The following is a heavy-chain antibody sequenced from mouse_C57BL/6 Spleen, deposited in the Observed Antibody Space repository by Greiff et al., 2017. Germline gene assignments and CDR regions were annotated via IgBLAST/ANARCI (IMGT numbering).Heavy chain of an antibody. Sequence: QVQLQQPGPELVKPGASVKLSCKASGYTFTSYWMHWVKQRPGQGLEWIGNINPSNGGTNYNEKFKSKATLTVDKSSSTAYMQLSSQTAEDSAVYYCARWHPFHNGSLDYWGQGTTLTVSS. CDR2: INPSNGGT. CDR3: ARWHPFHNGSLDY. D-gene: IGHD2-2*01. V-gene: IGHV1-53*01. CDR1: GYTFTSYW. J-gene: IGHJ2*01.